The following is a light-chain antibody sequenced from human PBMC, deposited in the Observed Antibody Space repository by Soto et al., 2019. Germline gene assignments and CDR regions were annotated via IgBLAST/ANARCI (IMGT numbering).Light chain of an antibody. V-gene: IGKV3-11*01. CDR2: DAS. J-gene: IGKJ2*01. CDR3: QQRSNWPLYT. CDR1: QSVGSY. Sequence: EIVLTQSPATLSLSPGERATLSCRAGQSVGSYLAWYQQKPGQAPRLLIFDASSRATGIPARFSGSGSGTDFTLTISSLEPEDFAVYYCQQRSNWPLYTFGQGTKLESK.